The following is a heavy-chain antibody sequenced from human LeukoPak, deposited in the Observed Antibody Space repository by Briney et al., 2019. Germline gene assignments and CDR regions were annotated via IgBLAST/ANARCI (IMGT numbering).Heavy chain of an antibody. D-gene: IGHD3-22*01. CDR1: GSSISSGSYY. CDR3: ARGSGYLGVDS. Sequence: SETLSLTCTVSGSSISSGSYYWSWIRQPAGKGLEWIGRIYTSGTTNHNPSLKSRVTMSIDTSKSQFSLNVTSVTAADTALYYCARGSGYLGVDSWGQGILVTVSS. J-gene: IGHJ4*02. V-gene: IGHV4-61*02. CDR2: IYTSGTT.